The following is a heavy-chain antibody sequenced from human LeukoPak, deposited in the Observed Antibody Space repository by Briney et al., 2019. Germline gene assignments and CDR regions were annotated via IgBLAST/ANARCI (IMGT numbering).Heavy chain of an antibody. V-gene: IGHV4-34*01. CDR1: DGSFSGYY. CDR3: ARAYRLGYCSGGRRHNWFDP. Sequence: SETLSLTCAVYDGSFSGYYWSWIRQPPGKGLEGIGEINHSGITNYNPSLKSRVTISLDTSKNQFSLKLSSVTSADTAVYYCARAYRLGYCSGGRRHNWFDPWGQGTLVTVSS. D-gene: IGHD2-15*01. J-gene: IGHJ5*02. CDR2: INHSGIT.